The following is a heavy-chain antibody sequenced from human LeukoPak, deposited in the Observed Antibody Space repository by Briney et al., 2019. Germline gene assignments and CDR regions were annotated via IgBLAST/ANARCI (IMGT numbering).Heavy chain of an antibody. CDR1: GGPISNYY. Sequence: PSETLSLTCTVSGGPISNYYWNWIRQPPGKGLEWIGNIYYSGSTNYNPSLKSRVTISVDRSKNQFSLKLTSVTAAEAAVYYCASAGDYGPFDYWGQGILVTVSS. CDR3: ASAGDYGPFDY. V-gene: IGHV4-59*08. D-gene: IGHD4-17*01. J-gene: IGHJ4*02. CDR2: IYYSGST.